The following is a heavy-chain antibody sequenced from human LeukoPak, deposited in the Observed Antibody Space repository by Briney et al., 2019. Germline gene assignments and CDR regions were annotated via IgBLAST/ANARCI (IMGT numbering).Heavy chain of an antibody. CDR1: GYTFTSYG. J-gene: IGHJ6*03. D-gene: IGHD1-26*01. CDR3: ARDSGSYYGSYYYYMDV. V-gene: IGHV1-18*01. Sequence: GASVKVSCKASGYTFTSYGVSWVRQAPGQGLEWMGWISAYNGNTNYAQNLQGRVTMTTDTSTSTVYMELRSLRSDDTAVYYCARDSGSYYGSYYYYMDVWGKGTTVTVSS. CDR2: ISAYNGNT.